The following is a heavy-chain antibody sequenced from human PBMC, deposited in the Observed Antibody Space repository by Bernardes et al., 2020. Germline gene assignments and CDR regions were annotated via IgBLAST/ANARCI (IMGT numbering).Heavy chain of an antibody. CDR3: ARLGTLGVPGERTNDGMEV. CDR1: VYPFSDYW. CDR2: IYPGYSDT. J-gene: IGHJ6*02. Sequence: ESLKISCQSSVYPFSDYWIAWVRQMPGKGLEWMGIIYPGYSDTIYSPSFQGQVTISADKSISTAYVNWSRLKASDTAMYYCARLGTLGVPGERTNDGMEVWGQGTTVTVSS. V-gene: IGHV5-51*01. D-gene: IGHD7-27*01.